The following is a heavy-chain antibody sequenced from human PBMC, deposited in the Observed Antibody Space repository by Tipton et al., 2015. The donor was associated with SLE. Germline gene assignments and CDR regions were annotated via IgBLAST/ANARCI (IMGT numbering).Heavy chain of an antibody. Sequence: TLSLTCAVYGGSFSGYYWSWIRQPPGKGLEWIGEINHSGSTNYNPSLKSRVTISVDTSKNQFSLKLSSVTAADTAVYYCAKLGYSSSWYFQHWGQGTLVTVSS. CDR1: GGSFSGYY. V-gene: IGHV4-34*01. D-gene: IGHD6-13*01. J-gene: IGHJ1*01. CDR3: AKLGYSSSWYFQH. CDR2: INHSGST.